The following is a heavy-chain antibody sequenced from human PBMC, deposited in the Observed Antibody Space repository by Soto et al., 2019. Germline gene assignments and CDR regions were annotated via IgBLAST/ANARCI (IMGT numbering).Heavy chain of an antibody. CDR1: GFTFSSYG. CDR2: ISYDGSNK. V-gene: IGHV3-30*18. Sequence: GGSLRLSCAASGFTFSSYGMHWVRQAPGKGLEWVAVISYDGSNKYYADSVKGRFTISRDNSKNMLHLQMNSLRAEDTAVYYCAKDYYGYYFGMDVWGQGTTVTVSS. CDR3: AKDYYGYYFGMDV. J-gene: IGHJ6*02.